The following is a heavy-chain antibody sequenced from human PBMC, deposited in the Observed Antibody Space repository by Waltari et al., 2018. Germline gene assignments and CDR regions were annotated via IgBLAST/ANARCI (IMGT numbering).Heavy chain of an antibody. CDR2: IIPIVGTA. D-gene: IGHD3-3*01. CDR3: ARNQIFGVAGDDY. J-gene: IGHJ4*02. Sequence: QVQLVQSGAEVKKPGSSVKVSCKASGGTFSSYAISRVRQAPGQGLEWMGGIIPIVGTANFAPKFQGRVTITADEATSTAYMGLSSLRSEDTAVYYCARNQIFGVAGDDYWGQGTLVTVSS. CDR1: GGTFSSYA. V-gene: IGHV1-69*01.